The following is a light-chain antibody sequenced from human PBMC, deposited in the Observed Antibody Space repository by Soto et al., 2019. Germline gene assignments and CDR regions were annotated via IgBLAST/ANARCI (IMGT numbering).Light chain of an antibody. Sequence: EIVLTQSPATLSLSPGGSATLSCRATRSVSSYLAWYQQKPGQAPRLLSYDASSRPTDIPARFSGSGSGTDFTLTISSLEPEDFAVYYCQQRSNWPITFGQGTRLEIK. J-gene: IGKJ5*01. CDR1: RSVSSY. V-gene: IGKV3-11*01. CDR3: QQRSNWPIT. CDR2: DAS.